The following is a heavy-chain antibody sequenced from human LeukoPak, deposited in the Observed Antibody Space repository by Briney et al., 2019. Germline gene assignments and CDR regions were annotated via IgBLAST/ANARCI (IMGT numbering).Heavy chain of an antibody. D-gene: IGHD3-10*01. CDR1: GGSFSGYY. V-gene: IGHV4-34*01. Sequence: SETLSLTCAVYGGSFSGYYWSWIRQPPGKGLEWIGEINHSGSTNYNPSLKSRVTISVDTSKNQFSLNQSSVTAADTAVYYCARGRYYGSGSYYNVLDLDYWGQGTLVTVSS. J-gene: IGHJ4*02. CDR3: ARGRYYGSGSYYNVLDLDY. CDR2: INHSGST.